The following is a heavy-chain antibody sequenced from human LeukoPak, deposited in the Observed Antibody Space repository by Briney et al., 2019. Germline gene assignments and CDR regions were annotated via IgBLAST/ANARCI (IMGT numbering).Heavy chain of an antibody. Sequence: GGSLRLSCAASGFTFSNYAMSWVRQAPGKGLERVSAISGSDGSTYYADSVKGRFTISRDDSQNTLYLQMNSLSAEDTAVYYCAKVETSGGANCYALDYWGQGTLVTVSS. CDR2: ISGSDGST. D-gene: IGHD2-2*01. CDR1: GFTFSNYA. CDR3: AKVETSGGANCYALDY. V-gene: IGHV3-23*01. J-gene: IGHJ4*02.